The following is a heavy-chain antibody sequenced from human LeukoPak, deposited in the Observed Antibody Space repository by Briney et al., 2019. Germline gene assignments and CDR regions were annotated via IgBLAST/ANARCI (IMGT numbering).Heavy chain of an antibody. CDR3: ARRGSVETPMSNWEWWY. Sequence: GASVKVSCKASGYTFTTYGISWLRQAPGQGPEWMGWISTYNGDTNYAQKFQGRVTLTTDTSTSTVYMELRSLRSDYTAVYYCARRGSVETPMSNWEWWYWGQGTLVTVSS. CDR1: GYTFTTYG. D-gene: IGHD5-18*01. CDR2: ISTYNGDT. V-gene: IGHV1-18*01. J-gene: IGHJ4*02.